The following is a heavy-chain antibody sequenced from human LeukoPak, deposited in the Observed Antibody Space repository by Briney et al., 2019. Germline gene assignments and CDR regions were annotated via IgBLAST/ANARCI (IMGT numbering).Heavy chain of an antibody. CDR1: GFTFSSYD. CDR2: IGSAGET. V-gene: IGHV3-13*04. CDR3: VGRLRGWSSGFDY. D-gene: IGHD6-19*01. Sequence: GGSLRLSCAASGFTFSSYDMHWVRQATGKGLEWVSVIGSAGETYYSGSVKGRFTVSRENAKSSFYLQMNSLRAGDSAVYYCVGRLRGWSSGFDYWGQGTLVTVSS. J-gene: IGHJ4*02.